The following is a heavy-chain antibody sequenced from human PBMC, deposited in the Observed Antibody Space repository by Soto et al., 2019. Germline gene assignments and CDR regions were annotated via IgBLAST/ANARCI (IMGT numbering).Heavy chain of an antibody. Sequence: AGGSLRLSCAASGFTFSTYAMTWVRQAPGKGPEWVSGISGSGDSTYYADSVKGRFTISRDNSKDTLSLQMSSLRAEDTAVYYCATRRDASFYYYGMDVWGQGTTVTVSS. CDR3: ATRRDASFYYYGMDV. CDR1: GFTFSTYA. V-gene: IGHV3-23*01. CDR2: ISGSGDST. J-gene: IGHJ6*02. D-gene: IGHD2-2*01.